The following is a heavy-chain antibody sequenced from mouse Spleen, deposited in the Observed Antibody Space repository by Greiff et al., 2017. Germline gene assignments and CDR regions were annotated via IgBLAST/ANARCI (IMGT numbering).Heavy chain of an antibody. CDR2: IDPSDSET. Sequence: QVQLQQPGAELVRPGTSVKLSCKASGYTFTSYWMHWVKQRPGQGLEWIGVIDPSDSETRLNQKFKDKATLNVDKSSNTAYMQLSSLTSEDSAVYYCARLEDRYDRGAMDYWGQGTSVTVSS. D-gene: IGHD2-14*01. CDR1: GYTFTSYW. CDR3: ARLEDRYDRGAMDY. J-gene: IGHJ4*01. V-gene: IGHV1-59*01.